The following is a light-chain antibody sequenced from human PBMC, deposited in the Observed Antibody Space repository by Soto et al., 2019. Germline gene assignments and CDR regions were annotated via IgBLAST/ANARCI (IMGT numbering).Light chain of an antibody. CDR3: KQYGNSPWT. V-gene: IGKV3-20*01. CDR1: QTVSSSY. Sequence: EIVLTQSPGTLSLSPGDRATLSCRASQTVSSSYLAWYQQKPGQAHRLLIYGASSRATGIQDRFSGSGSGTDFTLTIRRLEPEDFAVYYCKQYGNSPWTFGQGTKVDIK. J-gene: IGKJ1*01. CDR2: GAS.